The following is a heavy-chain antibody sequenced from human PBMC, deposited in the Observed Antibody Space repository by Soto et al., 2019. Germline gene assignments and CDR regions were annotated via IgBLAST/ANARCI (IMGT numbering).Heavy chain of an antibody. D-gene: IGHD5-18*01. Sequence: SVKVSCKASGGTFSSYAIGWVRQAPGQGLEWMGGIIPIFGTSNYAQKFQGRVTITADESTSTAYMELSSLRSEDTAVYYCARVDTAMVIDYYYYYGMDVWGQGTTVTVSS. CDR2: IIPIFGTS. CDR1: GGTFSSYA. CDR3: ARVDTAMVIDYYYYYGMDV. V-gene: IGHV1-69*13. J-gene: IGHJ6*02.